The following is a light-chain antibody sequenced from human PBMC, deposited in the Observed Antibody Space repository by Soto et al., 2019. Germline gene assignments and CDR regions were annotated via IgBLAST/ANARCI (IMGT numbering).Light chain of an antibody. CDR2: EVS. Sequence: QSALTQPASVSGSPGQSITISCTGTSSDTAGYNYVSWYQQHPGKAPKLMIYEVSNRPSGVSNRFSGSQSGNTASLTISGLQAKDEANYYCSSYTTSNTPLYVFGTGTKVT. J-gene: IGLJ1*01. V-gene: IGLV2-14*01. CDR1: SSDTAGYNY. CDR3: SSYTTSNTPLYV.